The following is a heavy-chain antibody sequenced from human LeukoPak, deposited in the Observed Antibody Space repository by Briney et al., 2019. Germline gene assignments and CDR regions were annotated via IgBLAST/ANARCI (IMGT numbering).Heavy chain of an antibody. J-gene: IGHJ4*02. Sequence: GGSLRLSCAASGFTVSSNYMSWVRQAPGKGLEWVSVIYSGGSTYYADSVKGRFTISRDNSKNTLYLQMNSLRAEDTAVYYCARGQEGYCSSTSCSRSIDYWGQGTLVTVSS. CDR3: ARGQEGYCSSTSCSRSIDY. V-gene: IGHV3-53*01. CDR2: IYSGGST. D-gene: IGHD2-2*01. CDR1: GFTVSSNY.